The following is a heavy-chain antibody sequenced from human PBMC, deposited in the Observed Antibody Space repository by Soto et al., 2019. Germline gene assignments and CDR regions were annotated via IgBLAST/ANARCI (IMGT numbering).Heavy chain of an antibody. CDR3: AKGRDIVLVPAAQNWFDP. Sequence: QVQLVQSGAEVKKPGASVKVSCKASGYTFTSYDINWVRQATGQVLEWMGWMNPNSGNTGYAQKFQGRVNMTRNTSIRTAYMELSSQRSEDTAVYYCAKGRDIVLVPAAQNWFDPWGQGTLVTVSS. V-gene: IGHV1-8*01. D-gene: IGHD2-2*01. J-gene: IGHJ5*02. CDR1: GYTFTSYD. CDR2: MNPNSGNT.